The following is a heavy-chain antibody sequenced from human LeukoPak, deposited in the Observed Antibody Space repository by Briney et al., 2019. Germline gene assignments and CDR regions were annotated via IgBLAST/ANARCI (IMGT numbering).Heavy chain of an antibody. CDR1: GYPISSGYY. CDR3: ARDGYLAVDY. CDR2: IYHSGST. Sequence: SETLSLTCTVSGYPISSGYYWGWIRQPPGKGLEWIGNIYHSGSTYYNPSLKSRVTISVDTSKNQFSLKLSSVTAADTAVYYCARDGYLAVDYWGQGTLVTVSS. J-gene: IGHJ4*02. D-gene: IGHD6-13*01. V-gene: IGHV4-38-2*02.